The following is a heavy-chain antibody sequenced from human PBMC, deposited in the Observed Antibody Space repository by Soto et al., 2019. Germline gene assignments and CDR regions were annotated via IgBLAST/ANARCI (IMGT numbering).Heavy chain of an antibody. Sequence: QVHLVQSGAEVKKPGASVKVSCKGSGYAFTTYGITWVRQAPGQGLEWMGWISAHNGNTNYAQKLQGRVTVTRDTSASTAYMELRSLRSNDTAVYYCARGRYGDYWGQGALVTVSS. V-gene: IGHV1-18*01. J-gene: IGHJ4*02. D-gene: IGHD1-1*01. CDR3: ARGRYGDY. CDR1: GYAFTTYG. CDR2: ISAHNGNT.